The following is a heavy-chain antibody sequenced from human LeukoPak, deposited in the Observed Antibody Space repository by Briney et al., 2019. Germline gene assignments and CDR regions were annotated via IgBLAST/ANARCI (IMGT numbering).Heavy chain of an antibody. V-gene: IGHV4-34*01. D-gene: IGHD5-24*01. CDR1: GGSFSGYY. CDR2: INHSGST. J-gene: IGHJ4*02. CDR3: ARHWVSRGLEVATEIDQRYYFDY. Sequence: SETLSLTCAVYGGSFSGYYWSWIRQPPGKGLEWIGEINHSGSTNYNPSLKSRVTISVDTSKNQFSLKLSSVTAADTAVYYCARHWVSRGLEVATEIDQRYYFDYWGQGTLVTVSS.